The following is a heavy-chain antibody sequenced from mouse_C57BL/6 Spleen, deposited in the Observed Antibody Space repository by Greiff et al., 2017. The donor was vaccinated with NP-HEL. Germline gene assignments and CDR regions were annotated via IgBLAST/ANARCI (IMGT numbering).Heavy chain of an antibody. CDR2: IDPNSGGT. V-gene: IGHV1-72*01. D-gene: IGHD1-1*01. Sequence: QVQLQQPGAELVKPGASVKLSCKASGYTFTSYWMHWVKQRPGRGLEWIGMIDPNSGGTKYNEKFKSKATLTVDKPSSTAYMQLSSLTSDDSSVYYCARPHYYGSSSYAMDYWGQGTSVTVSS. CDR1: GYTFTSYW. CDR3: ARPHYYGSSSYAMDY. J-gene: IGHJ4*01.